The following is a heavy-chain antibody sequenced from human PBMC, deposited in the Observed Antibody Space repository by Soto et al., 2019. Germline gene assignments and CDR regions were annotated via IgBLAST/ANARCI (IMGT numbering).Heavy chain of an antibody. J-gene: IGHJ4*02. D-gene: IGHD3-22*01. CDR2: ISYDGSNK. Sequence: QVQLVESGGGVVQPGRSLRLSYAASGFTFSSYAMHWVRQAPGKGLEWVAVISYDGSNKYYADSVKGRFTISRDNYKNTLYLQMNSLRAEDTAVYYCASLYDSSGYPHSPLDYWGQGTLVTVSS. CDR1: GFTFSSYA. CDR3: ASLYDSSGYPHSPLDY. V-gene: IGHV3-30-3*01.